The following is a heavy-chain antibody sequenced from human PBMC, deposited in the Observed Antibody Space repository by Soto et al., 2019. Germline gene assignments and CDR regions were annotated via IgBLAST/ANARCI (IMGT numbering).Heavy chain of an antibody. D-gene: IGHD4-17*01. CDR3: AKDGGEYGDYDY. CDR2: INSTTGAT. J-gene: IGHJ4*02. Sequence: QVQLVQSGTEVKMPGASVKVSCKASGYTFTGYYMPWVRQVPGQGLEWMGWINSTTGATNYAQKFQGWVAMTRDTSISTSYMEVSRLKSDDTAVYYCAKDGGEYGDYDYWGQGTLVTVSS. V-gene: IGHV1-2*04. CDR1: GYTFTGYY.